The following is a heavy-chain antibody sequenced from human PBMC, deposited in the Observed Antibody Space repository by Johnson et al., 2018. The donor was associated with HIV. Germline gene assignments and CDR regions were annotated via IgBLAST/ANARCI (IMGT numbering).Heavy chain of an antibody. CDR2: IGTAGDT. V-gene: IGHV3-13*01. Sequence: VQLVESGGDWVQRGGSLRLSCAASGFTFSNYDIHWVRQATGKGLEWVSTIGTAGDTYYVGSVKGRFTISRDNAKNSLYLQMNSLRAGDTAVYYCARGGSRTTIFGVDINLGGFDIWGQGTRVTVSS. CDR1: GFTFSNYD. D-gene: IGHD3-3*01. J-gene: IGHJ3*02. CDR3: ARGGSRTTIFGVDINLGGFDI.